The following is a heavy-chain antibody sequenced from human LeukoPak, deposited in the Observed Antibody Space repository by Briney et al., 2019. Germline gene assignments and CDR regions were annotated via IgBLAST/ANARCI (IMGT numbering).Heavy chain of an antibody. CDR1: GYTFTSYY. J-gene: IGHJ1*01. CDR2: INPSGGST. V-gene: IGHV1-46*01. Sequence: ASVKVSCKASGYTFTSYYMHWVRQAPGQGLEWMGIINPSGGSTSYAQKFQGRVTVTRDTSASTVYMELSSLRSEDTAVYYCARERTYSSSHEYFQHWGQGTLVTVSS. CDR3: ARERTYSSSHEYFQH. D-gene: IGHD6-13*01.